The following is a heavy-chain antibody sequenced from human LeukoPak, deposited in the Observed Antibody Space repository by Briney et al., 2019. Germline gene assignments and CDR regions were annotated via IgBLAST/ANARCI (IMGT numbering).Heavy chain of an antibody. J-gene: IGHJ4*02. CDR2: IYYSGST. V-gene: IGHV4-59*13. CDR1: GGSISSYY. D-gene: IGHD1-26*01. CDR3: ARGQGIVGATTVGYFDY. Sequence: SETLSLTCTVSGGSISSYYWSWIRQPPGKGLEWVGYIYYSGSTNYNPSLKSRVTISVDTSKNQFSLKLSSVTAADTAVYYCARGQGIVGATTVGYFDYWGQGTLVTVSS.